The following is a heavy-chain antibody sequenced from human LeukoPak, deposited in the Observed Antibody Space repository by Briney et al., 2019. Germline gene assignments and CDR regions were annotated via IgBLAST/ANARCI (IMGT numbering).Heavy chain of an antibody. CDR1: GFTFSSYS. CDR2: ISSSSSYI. D-gene: IGHD3-10*01. V-gene: IGHV3-21*01. Sequence: GGSLRLSCAASGFTFSSYSMNWVRQAPGKGLEWVSSISSSSSYIYYADSVKGRFTISRDNAKNSLYLQMNSLRAEDTAVYYCARDAFYYYGSGSYFDWGQGTLVTVSS. J-gene: IGHJ4*02. CDR3: ARDAFYYYGSGSYFD.